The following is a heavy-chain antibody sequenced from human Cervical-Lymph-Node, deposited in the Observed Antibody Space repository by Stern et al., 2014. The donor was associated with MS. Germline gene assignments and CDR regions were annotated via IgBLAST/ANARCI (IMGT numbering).Heavy chain of an antibody. J-gene: IGHJ6*02. CDR1: GYTFTNYV. D-gene: IGHD2/OR15-2a*01. V-gene: IGHV7-4-1*02. CDR2: INTNTGNP. CDR3: ARNRVAMDV. Sequence: VQLVQSGSELRKPGASLKVSCKASGYTFTNYVMNWVRQAPGQGLEWMGWINTNTGNPTYAQGFTGRFVFSLDTSVNTAHLQISSLKTEDTAVYYCARNRVAMDVWGQGTTVTVSS.